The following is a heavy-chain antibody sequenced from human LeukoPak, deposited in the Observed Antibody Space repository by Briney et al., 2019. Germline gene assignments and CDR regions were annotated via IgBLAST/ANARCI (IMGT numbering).Heavy chain of an antibody. Sequence: GGSLRLSCAASGFTFNNYGMHWVRQAPGKGLEWVAFIRYNGNNQYYADSVKGRFTISRDNSKNTLYLQMNSLKGDDTAVYYCARKGDAFDIWGQGTMVTVSS. CDR2: IRYNGNNQ. V-gene: IGHV3-30*02. J-gene: IGHJ3*02. CDR3: ARKGDAFDI. CDR1: GFTFNNYG.